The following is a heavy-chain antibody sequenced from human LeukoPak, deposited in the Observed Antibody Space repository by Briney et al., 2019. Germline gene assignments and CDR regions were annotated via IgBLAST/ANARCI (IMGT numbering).Heavy chain of an antibody. D-gene: IGHD3-10*01. J-gene: IGHJ3*02. CDR2: ISRDSGIK. V-gene: IGHV3-48*01. Sequence: GGSLRLSCAASGFIISGDSMNWVRQAPGKGLEWIAYISRDSGIKYYADSVRGRFTISRDNAKNSLYLQMHSLRAEDTAVYYCAKNKRGPMMSFDIWGQGTMVTVSS. CDR1: GFIISGDS. CDR3: AKNKRGPMMSFDI.